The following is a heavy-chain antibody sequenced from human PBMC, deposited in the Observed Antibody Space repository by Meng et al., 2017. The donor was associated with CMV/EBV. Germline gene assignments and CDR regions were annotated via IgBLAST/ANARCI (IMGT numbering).Heavy chain of an antibody. CDR1: GFTFTSSA. V-gene: IGHV1-58*01. CDR3: AADLRWELPPDY. D-gene: IGHD1-26*01. Sequence: SVNVSCKASGFTFTSSAVQWVRQARGQRLEWIGWIVVGSGNTNYAQKFQERVTITRDMSTSTAYMELSSLRSEDTAVYYCAADLRWELPPDYWGQGTLVTVSS. J-gene: IGHJ4*02. CDR2: IVVGSGNT.